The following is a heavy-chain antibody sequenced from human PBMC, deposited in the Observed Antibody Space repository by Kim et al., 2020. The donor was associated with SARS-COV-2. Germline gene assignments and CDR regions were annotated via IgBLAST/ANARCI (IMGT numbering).Heavy chain of an antibody. CDR3: ARHPYYGGNSDAFDI. V-gene: IGHV4-39*01. CDR1: GGSISSSSYY. CDR2: IYYSGST. Sequence: SETLSLTCTVSGGSISSSSYYWGWIRQPPGKGLEWIGSIYYSGSTYYNPSLKSRVTISVDTSKNQFSLKLSSVTAADTAVYYCARHPYYGGNSDAFDIWGQGTMVTVSS. J-gene: IGHJ3*02. D-gene: IGHD4-17*01.